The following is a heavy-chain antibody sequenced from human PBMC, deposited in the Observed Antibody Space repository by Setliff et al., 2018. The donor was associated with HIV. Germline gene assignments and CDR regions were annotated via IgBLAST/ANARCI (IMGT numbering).Heavy chain of an antibody. V-gene: IGHV1-18*01. CDR2: ITSYNGNT. CDR3: TRDIRFTDSGGYRGFDY. CDR1: GYTFSNYG. Sequence: ASVKVSCKASGYTFSNYGITWVRQAPGQGLEWMGWITSYNGNTNYAKKFKGRVTMTTDTSTSIAYMELNSLRAEDTAVYYCTRDIRFTDSGGYRGFDYWGQGILVTSPQ. J-gene: IGHJ4*02. D-gene: IGHD6-25*01.